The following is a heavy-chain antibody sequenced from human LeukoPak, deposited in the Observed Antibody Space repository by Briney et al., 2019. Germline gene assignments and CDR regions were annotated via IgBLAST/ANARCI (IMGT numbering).Heavy chain of an antibody. V-gene: IGHV3-21*01. CDR1: GFNFDDYT. D-gene: IGHD3-10*01. J-gene: IGHJ5*02. CDR3: ARDRGTMVRGNNWFDP. CDR2: ISSSSSYI. Sequence: GGSLRLSCAASGFNFDDYTMHWVRRAPGKGLEWVSSISSSSSYIYYADSVKGRFTISRDNAKNSLYLQMNSLRAEDTAVYYCARDRGTMVRGNNWFDPWGQGTLVTVSS.